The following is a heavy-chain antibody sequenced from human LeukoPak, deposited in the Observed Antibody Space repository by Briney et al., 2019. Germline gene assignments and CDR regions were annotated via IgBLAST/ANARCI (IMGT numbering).Heavy chain of an antibody. V-gene: IGHV5-51*01. CDR1: GYSFTNYW. Sequence: GESLKISCKGSGYSFTNYWIGWVRQMPGKGLEWMGIIYPGDSHTTYSPSFQGQVTISADKSISTAYLQWSSLKASDTATYYCARYWIGSGAYHSDYWGQGTLVTVSS. J-gene: IGHJ4*02. D-gene: IGHD2-15*01. CDR2: IYPGDSHT. CDR3: ARYWIGSGAYHSDY.